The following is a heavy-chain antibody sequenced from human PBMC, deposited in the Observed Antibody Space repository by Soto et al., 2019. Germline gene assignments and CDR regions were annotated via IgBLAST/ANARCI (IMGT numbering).Heavy chain of an antibody. Sequence: GASVKVSCKASGGTFSRYAISWVRQAPGQGLEWMGGIIPIFGTANYAQKVQGRVTITADESTSTAYMELSSLRSEDTAVYYCARDQSRIAARRGMDVWGQGTTVTVSS. D-gene: IGHD6-6*01. V-gene: IGHV1-69*13. CDR1: GGTFSRYA. CDR2: IIPIFGTA. CDR3: ARDQSRIAARRGMDV. J-gene: IGHJ6*02.